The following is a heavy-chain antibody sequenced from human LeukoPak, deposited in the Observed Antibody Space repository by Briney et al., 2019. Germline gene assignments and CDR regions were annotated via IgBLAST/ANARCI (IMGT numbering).Heavy chain of an antibody. V-gene: IGHV3-23*01. Sequence: GGSLRLSCVASGFTFSTYAMRWVRQAPGKGLEWVSAISGPGHTTYYADSVKGRFTISRDNSKGTLYLQMNSLRVEDTALYYCARPASCSGETCYRIDYWGQGTVVTVSS. J-gene: IGHJ4*02. CDR3: ARPASCSGETCYRIDY. CDR2: ISGPGHTT. D-gene: IGHD2-15*01. CDR1: GFTFSTYA.